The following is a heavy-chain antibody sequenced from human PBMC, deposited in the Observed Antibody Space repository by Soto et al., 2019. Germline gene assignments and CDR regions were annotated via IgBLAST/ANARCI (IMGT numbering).Heavy chain of an antibody. D-gene: IGHD2-15*01. CDR1: GFTVSSNY. V-gene: IGHV3-53*01. Sequence: GGSLRLSCAASGFTVSSNYMSWVRQAPGKGLEWVSVIYSGGSTYYADSVKGRFTISRHNSKNTLYLQMNSLRAEDTAVYYCARGRRGIVVVVAATHRDDAFDIWGQGTMVTVSS. CDR3: ARGRRGIVVVVAATHRDDAFDI. CDR2: IYSGGST. J-gene: IGHJ3*02.